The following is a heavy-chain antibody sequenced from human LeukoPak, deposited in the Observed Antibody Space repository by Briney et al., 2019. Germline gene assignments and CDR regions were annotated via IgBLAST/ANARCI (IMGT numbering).Heavy chain of an antibody. V-gene: IGHV3-7*04. CDR2: IKEDGSVK. J-gene: IGHJ4*02. CDR3: ARDVGKGYFDY. CDR1: GFTFNRNC. Sequence: GGSQRLSCAASGFTFNRNCMSWLRQAPGKGLEWVANIKEDGSVKNYEDSVKGRFTISRDNAANSVSLLLNSLRAEDTAVYYCARDVGKGYFDYWGQGTLVTVSS.